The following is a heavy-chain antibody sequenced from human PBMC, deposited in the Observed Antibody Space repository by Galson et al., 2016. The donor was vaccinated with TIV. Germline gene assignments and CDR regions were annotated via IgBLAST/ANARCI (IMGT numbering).Heavy chain of an antibody. D-gene: IGHD5-12*01. J-gene: IGHJ4*02. CDR2: INQDGSEK. CDR3: ARALGYAEDI. Sequence: SLRLSCAASGFTSSRFWMTWVRQTSLRGLEWVANINQDGSEKHYVDSVKGRFTISRDNAKNSLYLQMNNLRVEDTAVYFCARALGYAEDIWGQGTLVTVSS. CDR1: GFTSSRFW. V-gene: IGHV3-7*01.